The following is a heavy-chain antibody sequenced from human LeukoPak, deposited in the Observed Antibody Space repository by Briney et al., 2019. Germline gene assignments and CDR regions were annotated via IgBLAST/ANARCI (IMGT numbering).Heavy chain of an antibody. Sequence: GGSLRLSCAASGFTFSSYSMNWVRQAPGKGPEWVSSISSSSSYIYYADSVKGRFTISRDNAKNSLYLQMNSLRAEDTAVYYCARENYDILTGYRWFDPWGQGTLVTVSS. V-gene: IGHV3-21*01. CDR2: ISSSSSYI. CDR1: GFTFSSYS. D-gene: IGHD3-9*01. J-gene: IGHJ5*02. CDR3: ARENYDILTGYRWFDP.